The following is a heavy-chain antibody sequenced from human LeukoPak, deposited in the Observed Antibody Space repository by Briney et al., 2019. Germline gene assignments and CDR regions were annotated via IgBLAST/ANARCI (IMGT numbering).Heavy chain of an antibody. CDR1: GYSFTSYW. D-gene: IGHD2-15*01. CDR2: IYPGDSDV. J-gene: IGHJ4*02. V-gene: IGHV5-51*01. CDR3: ARRPVYLDRGGSYYFDY. Sequence: GESLNISCKGFGYSFTSYWIGWVRHMPGKGLEWMGFIYPGDSDVRYSLSFEGQVTISADKSINTAYLQWSSLKASDTAMYYCARRPVYLDRGGSYYFDYWGQGTLVTVSS.